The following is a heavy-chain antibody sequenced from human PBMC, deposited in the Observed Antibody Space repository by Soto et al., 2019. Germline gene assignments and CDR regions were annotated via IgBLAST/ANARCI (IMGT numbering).Heavy chain of an antibody. CDR1: GGSISSHY. D-gene: IGHD1-26*01. CDR2: IYYRGST. J-gene: IGHJ6*02. CDR3: ARDGREASGMDV. V-gene: IGHV4-59*11. Sequence: SETLSLTCTVSGGSISSHYWSWVRQAPGKGLEWIGHIYYRGSTSYNPSLRSRSTISVDTSNNQFSLKLNSVNTADTAVYYCARDGREASGMDVWGQGTKVTVSS.